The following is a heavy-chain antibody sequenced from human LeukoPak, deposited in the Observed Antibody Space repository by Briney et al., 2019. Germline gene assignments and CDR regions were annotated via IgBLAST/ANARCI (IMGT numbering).Heavy chain of an antibody. Sequence: SQTLSLTCTVSGGSISSGSHYWSWIRQPAGKGLEWIGRIYTSGSTNYNPSLKSRVTMSVDTSKNQFSLKLSSVTAADTAVYYCARERYYGSGYNWFDPWGQGTLVTVSS. CDR3: ARERYYGSGYNWFDP. CDR2: IYTSGST. CDR1: GGSISSGSHY. D-gene: IGHD3-10*01. J-gene: IGHJ5*02. V-gene: IGHV4-61*02.